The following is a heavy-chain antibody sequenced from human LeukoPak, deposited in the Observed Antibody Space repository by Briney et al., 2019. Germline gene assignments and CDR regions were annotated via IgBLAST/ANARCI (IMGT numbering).Heavy chain of an antibody. CDR2: IKSNTDGGTA. V-gene: IGHV3-15*01. D-gene: IGHD2-15*01. CDR3: TTGWGSSIKYYFDY. CDR1: GLTFRNAW. Sequence: GGSLSLSWAAPGLTFRNAWLSWVRQPQGKGLGWVGRIKSNTDGGTADYAAPLKGRFTISRDHSKNTLYLQMNSLKAEDTAVYYCTTGWGSSIKYYFDYWGQETLVSVS. J-gene: IGHJ4*02.